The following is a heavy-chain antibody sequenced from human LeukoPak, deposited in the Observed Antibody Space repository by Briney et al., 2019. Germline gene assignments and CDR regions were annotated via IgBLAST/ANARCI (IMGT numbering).Heavy chain of an antibody. Sequence: ASVKVSCKASGYTFTSYAMNWVRQAPGQGLEWMGWINTNTGNPTYAQGFTGRFVFSLDTSASTAYLQISSLRAEDTAVYYCARDIPRGPPYYGSGRDAFDIWGQGTMVTVSS. CDR2: INTNTGNP. CDR1: GYTFTSYA. D-gene: IGHD3-10*01. V-gene: IGHV7-4-1*02. CDR3: ARDIPRGPPYYGSGRDAFDI. J-gene: IGHJ3*02.